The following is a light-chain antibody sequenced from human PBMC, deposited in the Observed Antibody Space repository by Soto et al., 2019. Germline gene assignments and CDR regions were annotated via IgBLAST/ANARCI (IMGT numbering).Light chain of an antibody. J-gene: IGLJ2*01. CDR2: LNSDGSH. Sequence: QLVLTQSPSASASLGASVKLTCTLSSGHSSYAIAWHQQQPEKGPRYLMKLNSDGSHSKGDGIPDRFSGSSSGAERYLTISSHQSEDEADYYCQTWDSVIQIFGGGTKLTVL. CDR3: QTWDSVIQI. V-gene: IGLV4-69*01. CDR1: SGHSSYA.